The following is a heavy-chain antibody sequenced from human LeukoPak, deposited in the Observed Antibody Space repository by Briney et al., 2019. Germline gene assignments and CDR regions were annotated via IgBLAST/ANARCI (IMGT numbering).Heavy chain of an antibody. CDR1: GGSFSGYY. D-gene: IGHD3-3*01. V-gene: IGHV4-34*01. J-gene: IGHJ5*02. CDR2: INHSGST. Sequence: SETLSLTCAVYGGSFSGYYWSWIRQPPGKGLEWIGEINHSGSTDYNPSLKNRVTISVDTSKNQFSLKLSSVTAADTAVYYCARGEYDFWSGYPGCWFDPWGQGTLVTVSS. CDR3: ARGEYDFWSGYPGCWFDP.